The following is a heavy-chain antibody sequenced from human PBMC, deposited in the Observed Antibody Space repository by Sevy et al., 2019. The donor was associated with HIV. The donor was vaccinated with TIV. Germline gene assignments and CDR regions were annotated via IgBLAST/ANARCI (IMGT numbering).Heavy chain of an antibody. Sequence: GGSLRLSCAASGFTFSDYYMSWIRQAPGKGLEWVSYISSSGSTIYYADSVKGRFTISRDNAKNSLYLQMNSLRAEDTAVYYCARVSGYDFWSGKYYYYYGMDVWGQGTTVTVSS. CDR1: GFTFSDYY. CDR3: ARVSGYDFWSGKYYYYYGMDV. CDR2: ISSSGSTI. D-gene: IGHD3-3*01. V-gene: IGHV3-11*04. J-gene: IGHJ6*02.